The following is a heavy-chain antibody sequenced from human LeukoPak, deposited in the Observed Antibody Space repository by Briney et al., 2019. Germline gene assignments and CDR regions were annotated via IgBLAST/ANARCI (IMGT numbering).Heavy chain of an antibody. V-gene: IGHV4-34*01. D-gene: IGHD3-3*01. CDR1: GGSFSGYY. CDR3: ARSPGESPGAIFGVVIISSGGAFDI. Sequence: PSETLSLTCAVYGGSFSGYYWSWIRQPPGKGLEWIGEINHSGSTNYNPSLKSRVTISVDTSKNQFSLKLSSVTAADTAVYYCARSPGESPGAIFGVVIISSGGAFDIWGQGTMVTVSS. J-gene: IGHJ3*02. CDR2: INHSGST.